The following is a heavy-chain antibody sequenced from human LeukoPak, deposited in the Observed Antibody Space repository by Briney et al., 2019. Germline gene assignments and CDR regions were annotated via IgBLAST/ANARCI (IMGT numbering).Heavy chain of an antibody. CDR3: ARRYSYGSKSFDS. Sequence: SETLSLTCTVSGVSISSYYWSWIRQPAGKGLEWIGEINHSGSTNYNPSLTSRVTLTLDKSKNQFSLKLTSVTAADTALYFCARRYSYGSKSFDSWGQGTQVAVSS. J-gene: IGHJ5*01. CDR1: GVSISSYY. V-gene: IGHV4-59*08. D-gene: IGHD3-10*01. CDR2: INHSGST.